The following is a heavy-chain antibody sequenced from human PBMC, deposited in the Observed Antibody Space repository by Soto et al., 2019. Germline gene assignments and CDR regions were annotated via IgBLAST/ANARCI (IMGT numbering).Heavy chain of an antibody. V-gene: IGHV3-15*01. CDR1: GLIFSDVW. Sequence: EVQLVESGGGLVKPGGSLRLSCAASGLIFSDVWMTWVRQAPGKGLEWVGRIKTKPDDGTIDYAAPVRGRFTISRDDSKNTLYLQMTSLTPDGTGVYYCTTSNLGVDFWGPGTLVTVSS. J-gene: IGHJ4*02. D-gene: IGHD1-1*01. CDR2: IKTKPDDGTI. CDR3: TTSNLGVDF.